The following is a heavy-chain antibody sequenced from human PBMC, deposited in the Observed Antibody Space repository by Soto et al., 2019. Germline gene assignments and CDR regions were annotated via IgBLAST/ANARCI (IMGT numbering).Heavy chain of an antibody. D-gene: IGHD2-15*01. Sequence: SETLSLTCTVSGGSISSSDYYWGWIRQPPGKGLEWIGNIYYSGSASYNPSLKSRVTISVDTSKNQVSLKLSNLRTEDTGVYYCTTRNLGYFATGGAVRFDYWGQGTQVTVSS. CDR1: GGSISSSDYY. CDR3: TTRNLGYFATGGAVRFDY. V-gene: IGHV4-39*07. J-gene: IGHJ4*02. CDR2: IYYSGSA.